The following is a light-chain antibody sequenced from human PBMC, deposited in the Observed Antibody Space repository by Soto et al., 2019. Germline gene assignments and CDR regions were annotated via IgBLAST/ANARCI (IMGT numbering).Light chain of an antibody. CDR2: GAS. Sequence: EIVLTQSPGTLSLSPGERATLSCRASQSVTSNYLAWYQHKPGQAPRLLIYGASSRATGIPDRFSGSGAGTDFALTISRLELEDFAVYYWQQYDSSPRTFGQGTKLEIK. CDR3: QQYDSSPRT. J-gene: IGKJ2*01. V-gene: IGKV3-20*01. CDR1: QSVTSNY.